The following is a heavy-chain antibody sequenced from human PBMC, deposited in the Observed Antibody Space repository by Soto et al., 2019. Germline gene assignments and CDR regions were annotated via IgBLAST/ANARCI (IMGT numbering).Heavy chain of an antibody. Sequence: QVQLVQSGAEVKKPGASVKVSCKASGYTFTDYHIHWVRQAPGQGLEFMGWINANNGGAGSAQQFQGRGTVTRDTSITTVYMELSNLRSYDTAVYYCAREGGSETLQPSYNWFDTWGQGTLVTVSS. CDR3: AREGGSETLQPSYNWFDT. CDR1: GYTFTDYH. D-gene: IGHD6-25*01. V-gene: IGHV1-2*02. CDR2: INANNGGA. J-gene: IGHJ5*02.